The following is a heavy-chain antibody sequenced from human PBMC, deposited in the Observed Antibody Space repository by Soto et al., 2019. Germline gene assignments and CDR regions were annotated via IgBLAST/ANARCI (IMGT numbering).Heavy chain of an antibody. CDR2: IFWDDDK. CDR1: GFSLDTSSRG. V-gene: IGHV2-5*02. CDR3: IHTDDIFGAAGTDY. D-gene: IGHD6-13*01. J-gene: IGHJ4*02. Sequence: GPTQVNPTPPLTLTCTFSGFSLDTSSRGGGWIRQPPGKDMEWLGLIFWDDDKRYRPSLQRRLTITKDTSKNQVVLKMTDMDPVDTATYYCIHTDDIFGAAGTDYWGQGALVTVSS.